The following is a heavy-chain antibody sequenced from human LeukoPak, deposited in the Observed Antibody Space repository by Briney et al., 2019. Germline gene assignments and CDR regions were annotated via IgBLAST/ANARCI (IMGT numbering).Heavy chain of an antibody. CDR2: INWKSDKI. J-gene: IGHJ4*02. V-gene: IGHV3-9*01. CDR3: AKDRYCTSSSCPIDY. D-gene: IGHD2-2*01. Sequence: GGSLRLSCAGSGYSFDEYAMHWVRQAPGKGLEWVSGINWKSDKIGYADSVKGRFTISRDNSKNSLYLQMNSLRVEDTALYYCAKDRYCTSSSCPIDYWGQGTMVTVSS. CDR1: GYSFDEYA.